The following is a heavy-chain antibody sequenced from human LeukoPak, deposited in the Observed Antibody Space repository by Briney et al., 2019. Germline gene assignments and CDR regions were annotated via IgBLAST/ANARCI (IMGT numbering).Heavy chain of an antibody. Sequence: GGSLRLSCAVSGFTFSSYGMHWVRQAPGKGLEWVAVISYDGSNKYYADSVKGRFTISRDNSKNTLYLQMNSLRAEDTAVYYCAKGGVVVMYYFDYWGQGTLVTVSS. V-gene: IGHV3-30*18. J-gene: IGHJ4*02. CDR1: GFTFSSYG. D-gene: IGHD3-22*01. CDR2: ISYDGSNK. CDR3: AKGGVVVMYYFDY.